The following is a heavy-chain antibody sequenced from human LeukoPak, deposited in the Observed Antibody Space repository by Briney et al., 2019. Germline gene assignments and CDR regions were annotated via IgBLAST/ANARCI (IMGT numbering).Heavy chain of an antibody. CDR1: GGSFSGYY. D-gene: IGHD5-18*01. CDR3: ARTIQLWYPFDY. Sequence: SETLSLTCAVYGGSFSGYYWSWIRQPPGKGLEWIGEINHSGSTNYNPSLKSRVTISVDTSKNQFSLKLSSVTAADTAVYYCARTIQLWYPFDYWGQGTLVIVSS. J-gene: IGHJ4*02. CDR2: INHSGST. V-gene: IGHV4-34*01.